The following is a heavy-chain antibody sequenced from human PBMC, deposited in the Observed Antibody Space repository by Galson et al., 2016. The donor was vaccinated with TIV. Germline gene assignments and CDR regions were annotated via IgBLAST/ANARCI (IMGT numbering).Heavy chain of an antibody. D-gene: IGHD2-21*02. CDR1: GFTFSTYA. CDR2: VSGSADYP. J-gene: IGHJ5*02. Sequence: SLRLSCAVSGFTFSTYAMSWVRQAPGKGLEWVSAVSGSADYPYYADSVKGRFTISRDNSKNTLYLKMNSLKAEDTAVSFCAKLPPGPKNSGGDCYVFGSYFDPWGQGTLATVSS. V-gene: IGHV3-23*01. CDR3: AKLPPGPKNSGGDCYVFGSYFDP.